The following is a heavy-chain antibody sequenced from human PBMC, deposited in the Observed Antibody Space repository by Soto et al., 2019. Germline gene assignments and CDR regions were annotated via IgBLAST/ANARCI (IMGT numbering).Heavy chain of an antibody. J-gene: IGHJ6*02. V-gene: IGHV3-23*01. CDR2: ISGSGGST. CDR3: ATGRGLYYYYGMDV. D-gene: IGHD3-10*01. CDR1: GFTFSSYA. Sequence: EVQLLESGGGLVQPGGSLRLSCAASGFTFSSYAMSWVRQAPGKGLEWVSAISGSGGSTYYADSVKGRFTIARDNSKNTRELQMNSLRAEDTAVYYCATGRGLYYYYGMDVWGQGTTVTVSS.